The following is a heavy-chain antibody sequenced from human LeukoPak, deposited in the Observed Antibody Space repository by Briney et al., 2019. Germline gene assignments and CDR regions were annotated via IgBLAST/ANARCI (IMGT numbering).Heavy chain of an antibody. D-gene: IGHD6-13*01. CDR3: ARQYSSSYYFDY. Sequence: PSETLSLTCTVSGGSISSYYWSWIRQPPGKGLEWIGSIYHSGSTYYNPSLKSRVTISVDTSKNQFSLKLSSVTAADTAVYYCARQYSSSYYFDYWGQGTLVTVSS. V-gene: IGHV4-59*08. CDR2: IYHSGST. J-gene: IGHJ4*02. CDR1: GGSISSYY.